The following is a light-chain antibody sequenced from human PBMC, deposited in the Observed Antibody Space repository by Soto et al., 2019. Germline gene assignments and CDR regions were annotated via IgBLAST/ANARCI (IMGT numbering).Light chain of an antibody. J-gene: IGKJ1*01. CDR3: QQYNTWLWT. CDR1: QNVNAN. V-gene: IGKV3-15*01. Sequence: EVVMTQSPATLSVSPGERATLSCRASQNVNANLAWYQQKPGQAPRLLIHGASTRATGIPARFSGSGFGTEFIVTVASPXSEDFAVYYCQQYNTWLWTFGQGTKVEGK. CDR2: GAS.